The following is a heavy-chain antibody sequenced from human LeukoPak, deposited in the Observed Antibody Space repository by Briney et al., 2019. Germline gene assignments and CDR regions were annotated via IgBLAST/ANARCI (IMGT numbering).Heavy chain of an antibody. CDR2: ISSSGSTI. CDR3: AKDALFYGSGSYYIDY. V-gene: IGHV3-48*03. J-gene: IGHJ4*02. Sequence: GGSLRLSCAASGFTFSSYEMNWVRQAPGKGLEWVSYISSSGSTILYADSVKGRFTISRDNSKNTLYLQMNSLRAEDTAVYYCAKDALFYGSGSYYIDYWGQGTLVTVSS. D-gene: IGHD3-10*01. CDR1: GFTFSSYE.